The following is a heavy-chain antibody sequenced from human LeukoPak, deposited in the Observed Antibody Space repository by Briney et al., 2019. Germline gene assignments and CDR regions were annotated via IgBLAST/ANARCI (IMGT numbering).Heavy chain of an antibody. Sequence: GGSLRLSCAASGFTFSSYWMSWVRQAPGEGLEWVANIKQDGSEKYYVDSVKGRFTISRDNAKNSLYLQMNSLRAEDTAVYYCSGSTCYYYYMDVWGKGTTVTVSS. CDR2: IKQDGSEK. D-gene: IGHD5/OR15-5a*01. CDR3: SGSTCYYYYMDV. J-gene: IGHJ6*03. CDR1: GFTFSSYW. V-gene: IGHV3-7*01.